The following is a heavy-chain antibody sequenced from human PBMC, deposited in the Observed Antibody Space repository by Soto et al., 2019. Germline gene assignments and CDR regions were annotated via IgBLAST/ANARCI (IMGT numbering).Heavy chain of an antibody. CDR1: GYSFTSYW. CDR3: ARTYYDFWSGYSLDAFDI. Sequence: GESLKISCKGSGYSFTSYWIGWVRQLPGKGLEWMGIIYPGDSDTRYSPSFQGQVTISADKSISTAYLQWSSLKASDTAMYYCARTYYDFWSGYSLDAFDIWGQGTMVTVSS. J-gene: IGHJ3*02. D-gene: IGHD3-3*01. CDR2: IYPGDSDT. V-gene: IGHV5-51*01.